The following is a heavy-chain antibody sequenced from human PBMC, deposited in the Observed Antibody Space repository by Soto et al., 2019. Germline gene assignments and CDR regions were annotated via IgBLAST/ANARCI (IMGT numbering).Heavy chain of an antibody. CDR1: GFTFSSYG. J-gene: IGHJ4*02. CDR2: ISYDGSNK. V-gene: IGHV3-30*18. Sequence: QVKLVESGGGVVQPGRSLRLSCAASGFTFSSYGMHWVRQAPGKGLEWVAVISYDGSNKYYADSVKGRFTISRDNSKNTLYLQMNSLRAEDTAVHYCAKAGGSGSYSFDYWGQGTLVTVSS. CDR3: AKAGGSGSYSFDY. D-gene: IGHD3-10*01.